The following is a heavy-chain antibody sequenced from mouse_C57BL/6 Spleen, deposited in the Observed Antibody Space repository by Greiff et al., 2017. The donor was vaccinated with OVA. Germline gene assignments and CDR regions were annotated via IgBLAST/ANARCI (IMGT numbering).Heavy chain of an antibody. J-gene: IGHJ3*01. CDR1: GYTFTSYW. CDR3: ARPSGGGWFAY. CDR2: IDPSDSYT. V-gene: IGHV1-69*01. D-gene: IGHD1-3*01. Sequence: QVQLKQPGAELVMPGASVKLSCKASGYTFTSYWMHWVKQRPGQGLEWIGEIDPSDSYTNYNQKFKGKSTLTVDKSSSTAYMQLSSLTSEDSAVYYCARPSGGGWFAYWGQGTLVTVSA.